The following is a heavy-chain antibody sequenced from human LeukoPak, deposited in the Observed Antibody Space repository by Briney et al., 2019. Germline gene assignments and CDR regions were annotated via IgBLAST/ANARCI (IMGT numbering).Heavy chain of an antibody. V-gene: IGHV1-69*13. CDR1: VGTLSSYA. J-gene: IGHJ4*02. D-gene: IGHD6-19*01. Sequence: SVTVSFKASVGTLSSYAISWVRPARGQGLEWVGGMIPIFGTANYAQKFQGRLTITADESTSTPYMEPRSLRSEDTAVYFCARARDSSGWWGGYFDYWGQGTLVTAYS. CDR2: MIPIFGTA. CDR3: ARARDSSGWWGGYFDY.